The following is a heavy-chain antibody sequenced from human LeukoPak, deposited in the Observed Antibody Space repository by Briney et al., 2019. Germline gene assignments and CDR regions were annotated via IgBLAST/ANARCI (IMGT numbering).Heavy chain of an antibody. CDR3: ARDRRITMIVVAVYGMDV. D-gene: IGHD3-22*01. CDR1: GFTFSGYS. Sequence: GGSLRLSCAASGFTFSGYSMNWVRQAPGKGLEWVSSISSSSYIYYADSVKGRFTISRDNAKNSLYLQMNSLRAEDTAVYYCARDRRITMIVVAVYGMDVWGQGTTVTVSS. V-gene: IGHV3-21*01. J-gene: IGHJ6*02. CDR2: ISSSSYI.